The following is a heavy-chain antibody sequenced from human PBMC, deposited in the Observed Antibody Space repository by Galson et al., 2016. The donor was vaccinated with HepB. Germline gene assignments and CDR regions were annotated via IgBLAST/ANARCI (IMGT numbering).Heavy chain of an antibody. V-gene: IGHV3-7*01. CDR1: GFKLSSYW. CDR3: ARGLDF. CDR2: ISQDGSEK. J-gene: IGHJ4*02. Sequence: SLRLSCATSGFKLSSYWMSWVRQAPGKGLEWVADISQDGSEKNYVDSVKGRFTISSDNAKNSLYLQMNSLRVEDTAVYYCARGLDFWGQGTLVTVSS.